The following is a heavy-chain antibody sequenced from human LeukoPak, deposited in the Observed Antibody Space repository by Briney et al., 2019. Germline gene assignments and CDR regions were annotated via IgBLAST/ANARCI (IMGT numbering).Heavy chain of an antibody. J-gene: IGHJ2*01. V-gene: IGHV3-30*18. CDR2: ISYDGSNK. CDR3: AKEHYYDSSGSWYFDL. Sequence: GGSLRLSCAASGFTFSSYGMHWVRQAPGKGLEWVAVISYDGSNKYYADSVKGRFTISRDNSKNTLYLQMNGLRAEDTAVYYCAKEHYYDSSGSWYFDLWGRGTLVTVSS. D-gene: IGHD3-22*01. CDR1: GFTFSSYG.